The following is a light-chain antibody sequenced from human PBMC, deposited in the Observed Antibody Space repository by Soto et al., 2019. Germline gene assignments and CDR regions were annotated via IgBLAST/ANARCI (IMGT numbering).Light chain of an antibody. Sequence: QSVLTQPASVSGSPGQSITISCTGTRSDVGRYNLVSWYQHHPGKAPKLMIYEGSKRPSGVSNRFSGSKSGNTASLTISGLQAEDEADYSCCSYADSTTLLFGGGTKLTVL. V-gene: IGLV2-23*01. J-gene: IGLJ2*01. CDR2: EGS. CDR1: RSDVGRYNL. CDR3: CSYADSTTLL.